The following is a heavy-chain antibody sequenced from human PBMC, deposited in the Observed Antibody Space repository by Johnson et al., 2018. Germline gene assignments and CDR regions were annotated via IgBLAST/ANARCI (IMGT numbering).Heavy chain of an antibody. CDR2: IYFDGSEK. CDR1: GFTFSYFG. Sequence: VQLLESGGGVVQPGRSXRLSCGTSGFTFSYFGMHWVRQAPGKGLEWVAVIYFDGSEKYYADSVKGRFTISRDNSRKTVNLKMNSLRDEDTGIYYCAKDQYSGYEDFIDYWGQGTLVTVSS. D-gene: IGHD5-12*01. CDR3: AKDQYSGYEDFIDY. J-gene: IGHJ4*02. V-gene: IGHV3-33*06.